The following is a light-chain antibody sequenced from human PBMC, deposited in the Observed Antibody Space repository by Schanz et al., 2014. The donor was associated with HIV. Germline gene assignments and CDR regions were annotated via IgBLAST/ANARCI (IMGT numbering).Light chain of an antibody. J-gene: IGLJ1*01. V-gene: IGLV1-44*01. CDR2: NND. CDR3: ATWNDSLKGYV. Sequence: QSVLTQPPSASGAPGQTVTISCSGGSSNTGTNVVNWYQQLPGTAPKLLIYNNDQRPSGVPDRFSGSRSVTSASLAIDGLRSEDGADYFCATWNDSLKGYVFGSGTKVTVL. CDR1: SSNTGTNV.